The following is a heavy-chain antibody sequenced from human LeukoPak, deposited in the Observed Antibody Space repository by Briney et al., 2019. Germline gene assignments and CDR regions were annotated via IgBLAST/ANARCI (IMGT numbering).Heavy chain of an antibody. CDR3: ARSTMVRGVIITKFDY. Sequence: ASVKVSCKASGYTFTSYYMHWVRQAPGQGLEWMGIINPSGGSTSYAQKFQGRVTMTRDMSTSTVYMELSSLRSEDTAVYYCARSTMVRGVIITKFDYWGQGTLVTVSS. D-gene: IGHD3-10*01. V-gene: IGHV1-46*01. CDR1: GYTFTSYY. J-gene: IGHJ4*02. CDR2: INPSGGST.